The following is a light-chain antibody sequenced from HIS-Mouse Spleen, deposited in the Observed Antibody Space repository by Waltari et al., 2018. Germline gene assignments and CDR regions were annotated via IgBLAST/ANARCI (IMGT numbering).Light chain of an antibody. CDR2: LGS. J-gene: IGKJ1*01. CDR1: QSLLHSNGYNY. Sequence: DIVMTQSPLSLPVTPGEPASISCSSSQSLLHSNGYNYLDWYLQKPGQSPQLLIYLGSNRASGVPDRFSGSGSGTEFTLKISRVEAEDVGVYYCMQALQTPWTFGQGTKVEIK. V-gene: IGKV2-28*01. CDR3: MQALQTPWT.